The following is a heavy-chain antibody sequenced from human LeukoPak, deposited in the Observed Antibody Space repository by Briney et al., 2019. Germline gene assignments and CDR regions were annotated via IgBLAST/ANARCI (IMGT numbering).Heavy chain of an antibody. CDR3: ARDSYGQAFDI. CDR2: IKQDGSEK. Sequence: GGSLRLSCAASGFTFSSSAMSWVRQAPGKGLEWVANIKQDGSEKYYVDSVKGRFTISRDNAKNSLYLQMNSLRAEDTAVYYCARDSYGQAFDIWGQGTMVTVSS. V-gene: IGHV3-7*01. CDR1: GFTFSSSA. J-gene: IGHJ3*02. D-gene: IGHD4-17*01.